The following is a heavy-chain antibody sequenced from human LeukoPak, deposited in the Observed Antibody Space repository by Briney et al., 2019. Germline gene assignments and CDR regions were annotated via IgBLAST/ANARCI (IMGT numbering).Heavy chain of an antibody. Sequence: PGGSLRLSCEASGFTFSGNWMSWVRQAPGKGLEWVASRNPDGSQKLYVDSVKGRFTISRDNTKSSLYLQMNSLGAEDTAMYYCAKLLGTATTYVSWGQGTRVTVSS. CDR2: RNPDGSQK. CDR3: AKLLGTATTYVS. J-gene: IGHJ5*02. D-gene: IGHD5-24*01. V-gene: IGHV3-7*01. CDR1: GFTFSGNW.